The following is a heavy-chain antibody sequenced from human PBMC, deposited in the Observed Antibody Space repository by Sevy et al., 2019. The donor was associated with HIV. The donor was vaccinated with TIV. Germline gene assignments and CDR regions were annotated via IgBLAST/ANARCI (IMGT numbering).Heavy chain of an antibody. CDR2: IGTLGDT. Sequence: GGSLRLSCAGYGFSFSGSDMHWVRQPTGKGLEWISSIGTLGDTFYADSVKGRFTISRDNAKSSSYLEMSSLRAEDTALYYCVRGLQTHCDRTACPLDHWGQGTLVTVSS. J-gene: IGHJ5*02. CDR3: VRGLQTHCDRTACPLDH. V-gene: IGHV3-13*01. CDR1: GFSFSGSD. D-gene: IGHD2-21*01.